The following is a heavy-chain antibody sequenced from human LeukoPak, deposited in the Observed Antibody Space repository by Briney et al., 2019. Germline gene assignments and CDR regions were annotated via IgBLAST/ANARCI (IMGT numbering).Heavy chain of an antibody. CDR1: GGSFSGYY. CDR2: INHSGST. J-gene: IGHJ5*02. D-gene: IGHD3-10*01. Sequence: SETLSLTCAVYGGSFSGYYWSWIRQPPGKGLEWIGEINHSGSTNYNPSLTSRVTISVDTSKNQFSLKLSSVTAADTAVYYCARGFSQPVLYYNWFDPWGQGTLVTVSS. CDR3: ARGFSQPVLYYNWFDP. V-gene: IGHV4-34*01.